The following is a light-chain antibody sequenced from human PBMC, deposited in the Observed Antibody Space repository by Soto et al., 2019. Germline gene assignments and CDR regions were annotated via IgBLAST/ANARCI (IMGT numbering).Light chain of an antibody. CDR1: QSVSSN. J-gene: IGKJ5*01. Sequence: EIVMTQSPATLSVSPGERATLSCRASQSVSSNLAWYQQKPGQAPRLLIYGAATRATGIPARFSGSRSGTEFNLTISSLQSEDFAVYYCQQYNNWPPSTFGQGTRLEIK. V-gene: IGKV3-15*01. CDR2: GAA. CDR3: QQYNNWPPST.